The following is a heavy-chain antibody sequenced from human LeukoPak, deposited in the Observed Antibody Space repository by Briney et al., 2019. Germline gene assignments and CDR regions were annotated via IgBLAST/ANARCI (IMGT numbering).Heavy chain of an antibody. D-gene: IGHD4-23*01. Sequence: GGSLRLSCAASGFTFDDYAMHWVRQAPGKGLEWVSGISWNSGSIAYADSVKGRFTISRDNAKNSLYLQMNSLRAEDTALYYCAKASTDYGGNSYFDYWGQGTLVTVSS. CDR1: GFTFDDYA. V-gene: IGHV3-9*01. CDR2: ISWNSGSI. CDR3: AKASTDYGGNSYFDY. J-gene: IGHJ4*02.